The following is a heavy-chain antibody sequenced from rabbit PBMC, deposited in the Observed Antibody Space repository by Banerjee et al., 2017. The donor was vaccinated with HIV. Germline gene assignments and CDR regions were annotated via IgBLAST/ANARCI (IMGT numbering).Heavy chain of an antibody. D-gene: IGHD6-1*01. CDR3: ARERAGDAAYGYVGHDGFDP. CDR1: GFTISSSYW. J-gene: IGHJ2*01. CDR2: IDTGRVGST. Sequence: QSLEESGGDMVKTGASLTLTCTASGFTISSSYWMCWVRQAPGKGLERIACIDTGRVGSTDYANWAKGRFTISKTSSTTVTLQMTSLTVADTATYFCARERAGDAAYGYVGHDGFDPWGPGTLVTVS. V-gene: IGHV1S40*01.